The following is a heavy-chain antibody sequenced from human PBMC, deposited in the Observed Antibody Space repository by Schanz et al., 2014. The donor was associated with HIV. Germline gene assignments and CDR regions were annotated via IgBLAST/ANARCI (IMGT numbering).Heavy chain of an antibody. Sequence: QVHLVQSGAEVKKSGASVKVSCKASGYTFTDHYIHWMRQAPGQGLEWMAIINPIGGITSYAQKYQGRITVTRDTSTTTFYMEVSSLRSDDTAVYYCARAPYTSGWYGVDYWGQGTLVTVSS. V-gene: IGHV1-46*01. CDR2: INPIGGIT. CDR1: GYTFTDHY. D-gene: IGHD6-19*01. CDR3: ARAPYTSGWYGVDY. J-gene: IGHJ4*02.